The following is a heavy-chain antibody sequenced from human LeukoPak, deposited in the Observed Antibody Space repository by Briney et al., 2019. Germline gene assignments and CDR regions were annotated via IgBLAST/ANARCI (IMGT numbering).Heavy chain of an antibody. Sequence: GGSLRLSCAASGFTFSSYSMNWVRQAPGKGLEWVSSISSSSSYIYYADSVKGRFTISRDNSKNTLYLQMNSLRAEDTAVYYCARDRVQLWFGELIHWGQGTLVTVSS. CDR2: ISSSSSYI. CDR1: GFTFSSYS. D-gene: IGHD3-10*01. V-gene: IGHV3-21*01. CDR3: ARDRVQLWFGELIH. J-gene: IGHJ4*02.